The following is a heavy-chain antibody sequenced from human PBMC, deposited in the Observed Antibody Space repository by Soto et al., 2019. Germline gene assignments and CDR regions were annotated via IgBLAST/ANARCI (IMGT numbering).Heavy chain of an antibody. CDR1: GGTFSSYA. V-gene: IGHV1-69*01. J-gene: IGHJ6*02. D-gene: IGHD3-3*01. Sequence: QVQLVQSGAEVKKPGSSVKVSCKASGGTFSSYAISWVRQAPGQELEWMGGIIPIFGTANYAQKFQGRVTIAAYESTSTAYMELSSLRSEDTAVYYCARDLPTYYDFWSGPIRSYYYGMDVWGQGTTVTVSS. CDR3: ARDLPTYYDFWSGPIRSYYYGMDV. CDR2: IIPIFGTA.